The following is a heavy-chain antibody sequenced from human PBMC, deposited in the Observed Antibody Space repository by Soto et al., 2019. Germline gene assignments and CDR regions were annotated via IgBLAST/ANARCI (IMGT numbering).Heavy chain of an antibody. V-gene: IGHV1-3*01. D-gene: IGHD3-9*01. J-gene: IGHJ4*02. CDR3: ARSDILRYFDWLLPFDY. CDR2: INAGNGNT. CDR1: GYTFPSYA. Sequence: ASVKVSCKASGYTFPSYAMHWVRQAPGQRLEWMGWINAGNGNTKYSQKFQGRVTITRDTSASTAYMELSSLRSEDTAVYYCARSDILRYFDWLLPFDYWGQGTLVTVSS.